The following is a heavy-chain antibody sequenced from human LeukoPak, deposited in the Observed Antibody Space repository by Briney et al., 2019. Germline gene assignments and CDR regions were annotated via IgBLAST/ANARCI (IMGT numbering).Heavy chain of an antibody. CDR1: GGSISSYY. D-gene: IGHD3-22*01. CDR2: IYYSGST. CDR3: ARAFTYYYDSSGLRDSYYYYYMDV. Sequence: SETLSLTCTVSGGSISSYYWSWIRQPPGKGLEWIGYIYYSGSTNYNPSLKSRVTISVDKSKNQFSLKLSSVTAADTAVYYCARAFTYYYDSSGLRDSYYYYYMDVWGKGTTVTVSS. J-gene: IGHJ6*03. V-gene: IGHV4-59*12.